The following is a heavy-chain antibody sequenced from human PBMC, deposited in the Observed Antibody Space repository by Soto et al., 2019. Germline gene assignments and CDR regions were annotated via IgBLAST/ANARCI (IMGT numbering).Heavy chain of an antibody. V-gene: IGHV1-69*13. CDR1: GGTFSSQA. J-gene: IGHJ6*02. Sequence: SVKVSCKASGGTFSSQAVSWVRQAPGQGLEWMGGVIPLYGTTNYALKFQGRISITADSSTSTAYMELNSLTSDDTAVYYCARGLWELPGTIYYYGKDVWGQGTTVTVSS. D-gene: IGHD1-26*01. CDR2: VIPLYGTT. CDR3: ARGLWELPGTIYYYGKDV.